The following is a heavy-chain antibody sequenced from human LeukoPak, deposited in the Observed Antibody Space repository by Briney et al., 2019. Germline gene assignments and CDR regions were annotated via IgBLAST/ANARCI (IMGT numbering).Heavy chain of an antibody. CDR2: ISSSSSYI. V-gene: IGHV3-21*01. D-gene: IGHD3-22*01. CDR3: ARDGLNYYDSSGYREGY. Sequence: AGGSLRLSCAASGFTFSSYSMNWVRQAPGKGLEWVSSISSSSSYIYYADSVKGRFTISRDNAKNSLYLQMNSLRAEDTAVYYCARDGLNYYDSSGYREGYWGQGTLVTVSS. J-gene: IGHJ4*02. CDR1: GFTFSSYS.